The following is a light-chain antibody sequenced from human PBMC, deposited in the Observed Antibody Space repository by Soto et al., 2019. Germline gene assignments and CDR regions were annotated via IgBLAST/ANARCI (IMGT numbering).Light chain of an antibody. Sequence: QSALTQPASVSGSPGQSITISCTGTSSDVGSYNRVSWYQQHPGKAPKLMIYEDTQRPSWVFNRFSGSKSGNTASLTISGLQAEDEADYYCCSYAGSHTFVVFGGGTKLTVL. CDR3: CSYAGSHTFVV. CDR1: SSDVGSYNR. V-gene: IGLV2-23*02. J-gene: IGLJ2*01. CDR2: EDT.